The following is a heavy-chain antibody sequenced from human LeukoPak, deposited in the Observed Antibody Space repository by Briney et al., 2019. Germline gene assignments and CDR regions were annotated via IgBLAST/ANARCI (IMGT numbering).Heavy chain of an antibody. CDR1: GFTFGSYA. V-gene: IGHV3-23*01. D-gene: IGHD4-17*01. CDR3: AVGLTTVTTRTSY. CDR2: ISSSGGST. J-gene: IGHJ4*02. Sequence: GGSVRLSCAASGFTFGSYAMSWVRQAPGKGLEWVSAISSSGGSTYYADSVKGRFTISRDNSKDTLYLQMNSLRAEDTAVYYCAVGLTTVTTRTSYWGQRTLVTVSS.